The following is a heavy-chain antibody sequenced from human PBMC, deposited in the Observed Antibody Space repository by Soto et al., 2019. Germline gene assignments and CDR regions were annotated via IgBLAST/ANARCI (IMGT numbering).Heavy chain of an antibody. J-gene: IGHJ6*02. CDR3: VKSMDV. CDR1: GFTFSTSW. V-gene: IGHV3-7*01. Sequence: GGSLRLSCVGSGFTFSTSWMHWVRQAPGRGLEWVAQIDQDGSQKYYVDSVKGRFTISRDNAKNLMYVQMSSLGAEETAVYYCVKSMDVWGQGTTVTVSS. CDR2: IDQDGSQK.